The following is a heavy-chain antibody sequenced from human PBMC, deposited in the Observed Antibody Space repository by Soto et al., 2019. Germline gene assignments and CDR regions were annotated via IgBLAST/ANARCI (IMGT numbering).Heavy chain of an antibody. V-gene: IGHV1-18*01. CDR1: GYTFSHYG. J-gene: IGHJ6*02. CDR2: ISAYNGNR. D-gene: IGHD1-26*01. CDR3: ARRGHECSNSGCGYIYDGMDV. Sequence: ASVKVSCKASGYTFSHYGIGWVRQAPGQGLEGMGWISAYNGNRHCGERLGGRITMTTNTTTSTADMELRSMSADDTAVYYCARRGHECSNSGCGYIYDGMDVWGQGTTVTVSS.